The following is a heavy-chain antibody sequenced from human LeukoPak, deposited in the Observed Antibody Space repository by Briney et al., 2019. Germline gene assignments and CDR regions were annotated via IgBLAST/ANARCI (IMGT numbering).Heavy chain of an antibody. CDR3: AHMVRGAVDY. J-gene: IGHJ4*02. Sequence: GGSLRLSCAASGFTFDDYAMHWVRQAPGKGLEWVSGISWNSGSIGYADSVKGQFTISRDNAKNSLYLQMNSLRAEDTALYYCAHMVRGAVDYWGQGTLVTVSS. V-gene: IGHV3-9*01. CDR1: GFTFDDYA. CDR2: ISWNSGSI. D-gene: IGHD3-10*01.